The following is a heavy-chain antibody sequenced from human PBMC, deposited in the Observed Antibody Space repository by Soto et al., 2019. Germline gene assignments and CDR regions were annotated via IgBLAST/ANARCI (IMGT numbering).Heavy chain of an antibody. CDR1: GFTFSSYG. CDR2: ISYDGSNK. CDR3: AKERPSIQLEYYFDY. V-gene: IGHV3-30*18. D-gene: IGHD5-18*01. J-gene: IGHJ4*02. Sequence: GGSLRLSCAASGFTFSSYGMHWVRQAPGKGLEWVAVISYDGSNKYYADSVKGRFTISRDNSKNTLYLQMNSLRAEDTAVYYCAKERPSIQLEYYFDYWGQGTLVTVSS.